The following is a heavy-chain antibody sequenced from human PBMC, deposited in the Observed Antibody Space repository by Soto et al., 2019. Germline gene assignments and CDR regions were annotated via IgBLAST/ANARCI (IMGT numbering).Heavy chain of an antibody. CDR2: IIPFFGTP. V-gene: IGHV1-69*13. D-gene: IGHD2-2*01. Sequence: GASVKVSCKASGGTFSSYVVSWVRQAPGQGLEWMGGIIPFFGTPNYAQGFQGRVTISADESTSTAYMELSSLTSEDTAVYYCARAIVPALYYYYGMDVRGQGTTVTVSS. CDR3: ARAIVPALYYYYGMDV. J-gene: IGHJ6*02. CDR1: GGTFSSYV.